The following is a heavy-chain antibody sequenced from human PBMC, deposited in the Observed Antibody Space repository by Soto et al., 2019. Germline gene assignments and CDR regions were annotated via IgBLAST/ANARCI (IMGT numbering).Heavy chain of an antibody. D-gene: IGHD1-26*01. CDR3: AKGARIVGARPQGLFGY. CDR2: INPSTYTA. Sequence: QVQLVQSGAEVKEPGASVKVSCKTSGYTFTSYYMHWVREAPGQGLEWMGIINPSTYTATYAQKFRVRVIITKDTSTNTVHMNLSSLRSEDTALYYCAKGARIVGARPQGLFGYCSHGTLVTV. CDR1: GYTFTSYY. J-gene: IGHJ4*01. V-gene: IGHV1-46*01.